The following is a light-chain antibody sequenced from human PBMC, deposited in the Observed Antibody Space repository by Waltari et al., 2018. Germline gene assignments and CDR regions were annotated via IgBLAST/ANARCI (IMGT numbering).Light chain of an antibody. CDR1: QSISSSY. V-gene: IGKV3-20*01. J-gene: IGKJ4*01. CDR3: QQYGGSPGLT. CDR2: GAS. Sequence: EIVLTQSPGTLSLSPGERATLSCRASQSISSSYLAWYQQKPGQAPRLLIYGASSRATGSPDRFSGSGSGTDFTLTISRLEPEDFAVYYCQQYGGSPGLTFAGGTKVEIK.